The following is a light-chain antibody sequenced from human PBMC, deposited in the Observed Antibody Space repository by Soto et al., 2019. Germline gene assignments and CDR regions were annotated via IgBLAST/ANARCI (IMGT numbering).Light chain of an antibody. CDR2: DAS. CDR1: QSISSW. CDR3: QQYHSYWT. J-gene: IGKJ1*01. Sequence: DIQMTQSPSTLSASVGDRVTITCRASQSISSWLAWYQQKPGKAPKLLIYDASSLESGVQQRFSGSGSGTEFTLTISSLQTDDFSTYYCQQYHSYWTFGQGTKVDIK. V-gene: IGKV1-5*01.